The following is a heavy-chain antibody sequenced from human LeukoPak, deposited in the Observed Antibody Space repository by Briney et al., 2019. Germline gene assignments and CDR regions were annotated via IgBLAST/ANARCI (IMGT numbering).Heavy chain of an antibody. CDR3: ARVSRIHFFYYYDIGLDAFDI. V-gene: IGHV1-2*02. CDR1: GYTFTGYY. D-gene: IGHD3-22*01. Sequence: ASVKVSCKASGYTFTGYYMHWVRQAPGQGLEWMGWINPNSGGTNYAQKFQGRVTMTRDTSISTAYMELSRLRSDDTAVYYCARVSRIHFFYYYDIGLDAFDIWGQGTMVTVSS. CDR2: INPNSGGT. J-gene: IGHJ3*02.